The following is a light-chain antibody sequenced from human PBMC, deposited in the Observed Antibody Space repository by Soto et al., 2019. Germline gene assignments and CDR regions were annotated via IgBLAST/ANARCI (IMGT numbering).Light chain of an antibody. CDR3: QHFQRDPFT. J-gene: IGKJ5*01. CDR2: DGS. V-gene: IGKV1-13*02. Sequence: AIPLTQSPSSLSASVGDRVTITCRASQGVSSALAWYQQKPGKPPKVLIYDGSSLQSGVPLRFRGSGSGTEFTLTITALQPEDFGTYYCQHFQRDPFTYGQGTRLEIK. CDR1: QGVSSA.